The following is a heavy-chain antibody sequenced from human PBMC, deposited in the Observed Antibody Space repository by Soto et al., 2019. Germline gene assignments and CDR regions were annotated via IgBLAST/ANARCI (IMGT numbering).Heavy chain of an antibody. V-gene: IGHV3-23*01. CDR2: ISGSGGST. CDR1: GFKCSSYA. CDR3: AKADLRFYDS. D-gene: IGHD4-17*01. Sequence: GFLRLSWAAAGFKCSSYARSWVRQAPGKGLEWVSAISGSGGSTYYADSVKGRFTISRDNSKNTLYLQMNSLRAEDTAVYSCAKADLRFYDSWGQGTLVTVSS. J-gene: IGHJ4*02.